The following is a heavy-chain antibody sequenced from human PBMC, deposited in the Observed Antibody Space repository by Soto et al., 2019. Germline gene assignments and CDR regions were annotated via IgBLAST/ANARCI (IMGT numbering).Heavy chain of an antibody. Sequence: LSLTCTVSGGSISSGGYYWSWIRQHPGKGLEWIGYIYYSGSTYYNPSLKSRVTISVDTSKNQFSLKLSSVTAADTAVYYCARGYCSGGSCYFDYWGQGTLVTVSS. CDR3: ARGYCSGGSCYFDY. CDR1: GGSISSGGYY. D-gene: IGHD2-15*01. CDR2: IYYSGST. J-gene: IGHJ4*02. V-gene: IGHV4-31*03.